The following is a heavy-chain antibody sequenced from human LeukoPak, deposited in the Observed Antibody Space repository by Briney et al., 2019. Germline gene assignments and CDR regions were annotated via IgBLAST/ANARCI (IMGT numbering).Heavy chain of an antibody. Sequence: PSETLSLTCAVYGGSFSGYYWSWIRQPPGKGLKWIGEINHSGSTNYNPSLKSRVTISVDTSKNQFSLKLSSVTAADTAVYYCARAVSSSWYRSDMDVWGKGTTVTVSS. D-gene: IGHD6-13*01. CDR2: INHSGST. V-gene: IGHV4-34*01. J-gene: IGHJ6*03. CDR3: ARAVSSSWYRSDMDV. CDR1: GGSFSGYY.